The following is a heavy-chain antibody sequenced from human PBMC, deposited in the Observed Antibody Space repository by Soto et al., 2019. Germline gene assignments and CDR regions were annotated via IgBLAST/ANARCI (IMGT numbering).Heavy chain of an antibody. Sequence: SVKVSCKASGGTFSSYAISWVRQAPGQGLEWMGGIIPIFGTANYAQKIKGRVTITVDESTSTAYMELSSLRSEDTAVYYCARAFYYYDSSGYHDAFDIWGQGTMVTVSS. J-gene: IGHJ3*02. CDR1: GGTFSSYA. D-gene: IGHD3-22*01. V-gene: IGHV1-69*13. CDR2: IIPIFGTA. CDR3: ARAFYYYDSSGYHDAFDI.